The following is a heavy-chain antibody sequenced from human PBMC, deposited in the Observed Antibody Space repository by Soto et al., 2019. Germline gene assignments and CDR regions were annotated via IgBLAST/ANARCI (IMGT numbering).Heavy chain of an antibody. CDR1: GYTFTSYY. CDR3: ARPVRFLESRGAFDI. Sequence: ASVKVSCKASGYTFTSYYMHWVRQAPGQGLEWMGIINPSGGSTSYAQKFQGGVTMTRDTSTSTVYMELSSLRSEDTAVYYCARPVRFLESRGAFDIWGQGTMVTVSS. D-gene: IGHD3-3*01. J-gene: IGHJ3*02. V-gene: IGHV1-46*03. CDR2: INPSGGST.